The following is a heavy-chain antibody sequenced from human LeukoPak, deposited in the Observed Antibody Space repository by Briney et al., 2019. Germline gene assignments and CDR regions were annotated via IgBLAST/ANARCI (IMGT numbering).Heavy chain of an antibody. J-gene: IGHJ4*02. CDR3: AKTTYYDILTGYQRTFYFDY. V-gene: IGHV3-30*02. CDR1: GFTFSTFG. Sequence: GGSLRLSCAASGFTFSTFGMHWARQAPGKGLEWVAFIRYDGADKFYADSVKGRFTISRDNSKNTAYLQMNSLRAEDTAVYYCAKTTYYDILTGYQRTFYFDYWGQGTLVTVSS. D-gene: IGHD3-9*01. CDR2: IRYDGADK.